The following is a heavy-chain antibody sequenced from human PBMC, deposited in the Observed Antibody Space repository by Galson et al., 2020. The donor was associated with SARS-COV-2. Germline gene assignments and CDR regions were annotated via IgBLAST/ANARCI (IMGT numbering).Heavy chain of an antibody. CDR3: ARSLRYRWFDA. V-gene: IGHV1-18*01. D-gene: IGHD2-2*01. CDR2: ISALNGDT. Sequence: ASVKVSCKASGYTFSNYGISWLRQAPGQGLEWVGWISALNGDTKYAQRLQGRVTMTTDTSTNTAYMELRSLRSDDTAVYFCARSLRYRWFDAWGQGTPVTVSS. J-gene: IGHJ5*02. CDR1: GYTFSNYG.